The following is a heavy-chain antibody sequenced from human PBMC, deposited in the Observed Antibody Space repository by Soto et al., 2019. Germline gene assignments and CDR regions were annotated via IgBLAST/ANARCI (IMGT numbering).Heavy chain of an antibody. D-gene: IGHD6-13*01. J-gene: IGHJ6*02. Sequence: QVQLVESGGGVVQPGRSLRLSCAASGFTFSSYAMQWVRQAPGKGLEWVAVISYDGSNKYYADSVKGRFTISRDNSKNTLYLQMNSLRAEDTAVYYCAREGPLGAAAAGERGMDVWGQGTTVTVSS. CDR3: AREGPLGAAAAGERGMDV. V-gene: IGHV3-30-3*01. CDR2: ISYDGSNK. CDR1: GFTFSSYA.